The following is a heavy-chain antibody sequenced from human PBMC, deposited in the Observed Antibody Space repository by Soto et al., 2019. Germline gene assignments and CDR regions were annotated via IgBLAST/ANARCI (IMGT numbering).Heavy chain of an antibody. J-gene: IGHJ6*02. V-gene: IGHV1-69*01. CDR2: IIPIFGTA. CDR3: VRPTQGSYYYYGMDV. CDR1: GGTFSSYA. Sequence: QVQLVQSGAEVKKPGSSVQVSCKASGGTFSSYAISWVRQAPGQGLEWMGGIIPIFGTANYAQKFQGRVTITADESTSTAYMELSSLRSEDTAVYYCVRPTQGSYYYYGMDVWSQGTTVTVSS.